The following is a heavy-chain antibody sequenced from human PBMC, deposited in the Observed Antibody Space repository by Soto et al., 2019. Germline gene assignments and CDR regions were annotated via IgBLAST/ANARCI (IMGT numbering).Heavy chain of an antibody. Sequence: GGSLRLSCAASGFTFSSFNMNWVRQAPGKGLEWVSSISSSGSYIYYAVSVKGRFTISRDNAKNSLYLQMNSLRVEDTAVYYCARDPSFDILSGYYSDWGQGTLVTVSS. CDR2: ISSSGSYI. CDR1: GFTFSSFN. CDR3: ARDPSFDILSGYYSD. V-gene: IGHV3-21*04. J-gene: IGHJ4*02. D-gene: IGHD3-9*01.